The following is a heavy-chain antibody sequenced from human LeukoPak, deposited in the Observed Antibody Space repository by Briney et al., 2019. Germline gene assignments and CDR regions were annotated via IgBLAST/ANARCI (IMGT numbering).Heavy chain of an antibody. J-gene: IGHJ4*02. CDR2: IYYSGST. V-gene: IGHV4-39*07. CDR1: GGSISSSSYY. Sequence: SETLSLTCTVSGGSISSSSYYWGWIRQPPGKGPEWIGSIYYSGSTYYNPSLKSRVTISVDTSKNQFSLKLSSVTAADTAVYYCATSYNWNSPFDYWGQGTLVTVSS. CDR3: ATSYNWNSPFDY. D-gene: IGHD1-7*01.